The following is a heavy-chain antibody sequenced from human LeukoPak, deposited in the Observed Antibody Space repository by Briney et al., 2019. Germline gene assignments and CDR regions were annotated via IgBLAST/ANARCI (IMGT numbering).Heavy chain of an antibody. J-gene: IGHJ4*02. CDR1: GFTFSSCG. V-gene: IGHV3-64D*06. CDR3: VSGYCSRTSSRFAY. D-gene: IGHD2-2*01. Sequence: GGSLRLSCSASGFTFSSCGMHWVRQAPGKGLEYVSSMTSNGGSTYYADSVKGRFTISRDNSKNTLFLQMSSLRAEDSAVYYCVSGYCSRTSSRFAYWGQGTLVTVSS. CDR2: MTSNGGST.